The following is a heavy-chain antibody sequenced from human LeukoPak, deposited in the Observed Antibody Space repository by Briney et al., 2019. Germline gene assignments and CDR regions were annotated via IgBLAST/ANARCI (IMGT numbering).Heavy chain of an antibody. V-gene: IGHV3-73*01. J-gene: IGHJ6*04. CDR1: GFTFNGSA. D-gene: IGHD3-9*01. CDR2: IRSKANSYAT. CDR3: TRHDFDWSYYYYYYGMDV. Sequence: PGGSLRLSCAASGFTFNGSAMHWVRQASGKGLEWVGRIRSKANSYATAYAASVKGRFTISRDDSKNTAYLQMNSLKTEDTAVYYCTRHDFDWSYYYYYYGMDVWGKGTTVTVSS.